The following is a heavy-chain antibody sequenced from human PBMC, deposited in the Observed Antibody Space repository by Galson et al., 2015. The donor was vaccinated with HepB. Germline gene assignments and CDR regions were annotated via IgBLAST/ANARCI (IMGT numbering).Heavy chain of an antibody. CDR3: AKDGAFCSNGVCGMDV. CDR2: ISFDGSHK. V-gene: IGHV3-30*18. J-gene: IGHJ6*04. Sequence: SLRLACAASGFTFRNYGMHWVRQAPGKGLEWVAVISFDGSHKYYADSVKGRFSISRDNSENTLVLQMNSLRAEDTAVYYCAKDGAFCSNGVCGMDVWGKGTTITVSS. D-gene: IGHD2-8*01. CDR1: GFTFRNYG.